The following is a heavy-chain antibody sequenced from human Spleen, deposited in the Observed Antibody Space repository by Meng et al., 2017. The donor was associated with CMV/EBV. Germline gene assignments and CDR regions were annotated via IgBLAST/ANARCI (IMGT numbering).Heavy chain of an antibody. D-gene: IGHD3-10*01. J-gene: IGHJ4*02. CDR1: GFIFRNYW. V-gene: IGHV3-7*01. Sequence: GESLKISCAASGFIFRNYWMTWVRQAPGKGLEWVANINQDGSEKYYVDSVKGRFTISRDNAKNTLYLQMNSLRAEDTAVYYCVLNRAYWCQGTLVTVSS. CDR2: INQDGSEK. CDR3: VLNRAY.